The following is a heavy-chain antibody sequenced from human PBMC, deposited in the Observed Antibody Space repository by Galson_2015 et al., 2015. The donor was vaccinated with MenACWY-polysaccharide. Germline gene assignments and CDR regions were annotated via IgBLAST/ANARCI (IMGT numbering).Heavy chain of an antibody. Sequence: SLRLSCAASGFTFSTYSMNWVRQAPGEGLEWVSYISSSSAYTYYADSVKGRFTISRDNTKRSLYLQMNSLRADDTGVYFFARDGFPSSSAAFDYWGHGSLVTVSS. CDR1: GFTFSTYS. V-gene: IGHV3-21*01. CDR2: ISSSSAYT. CDR3: ARDGFPSSSAAFDY. D-gene: IGHD6-6*01. J-gene: IGHJ4*01.